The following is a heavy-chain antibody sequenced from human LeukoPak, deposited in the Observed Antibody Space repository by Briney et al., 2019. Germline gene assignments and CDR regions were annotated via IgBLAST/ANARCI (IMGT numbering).Heavy chain of an antibody. D-gene: IGHD3-22*01. CDR1: GGTFSSYA. V-gene: IGHV1-69*04. CDR3: GWGTLAYDSSGAHFDY. Sequence: ASVKVSCKASGGTFSSYAISWVRQAPGQGLEWMGRIIPILGIANYAQKFQGRVTITADKSTSTAYMELSSLRSEDTAVYYCGWGTLAYDSSGAHFDYWGQGTLVTVSS. J-gene: IGHJ4*02. CDR2: IIPILGIA.